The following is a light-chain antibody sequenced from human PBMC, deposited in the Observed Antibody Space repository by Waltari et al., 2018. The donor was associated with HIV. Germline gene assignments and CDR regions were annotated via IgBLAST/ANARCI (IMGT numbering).Light chain of an antibody. J-gene: IGLJ1*01. CDR3: SSYTTSSTYV. CDR1: SSDVGAYDY. CDR2: DVN. V-gene: IGLV2-14*03. Sequence: QSALTQPASVSGSPGQSITISCTGTSSDVGAYDYVSWYQQPPGKAPKLMIYDVNTRPSGVSHRFSGSKSATTASLTISGLQAEDEADYYCSSYTTSSTYVFGTGTKVTVL.